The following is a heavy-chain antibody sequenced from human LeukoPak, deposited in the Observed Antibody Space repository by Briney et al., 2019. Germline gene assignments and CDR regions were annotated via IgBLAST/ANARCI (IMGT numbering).Heavy chain of an antibody. Sequence: VASVKVSCKATGYTFTAYYMQWVRQAPGQGLEWMGWINPNSGNTGYAQKFQGRVTITRNTSISTAYMELSSLRSEDTAVYYCARANYGYVYYYYMDVWGKGTTVTVSS. V-gene: IGHV1-8*03. CDR3: ARANYGYVYYYYMDV. J-gene: IGHJ6*03. D-gene: IGHD5-18*01. CDR1: GYTFTAYY. CDR2: INPNSGNT.